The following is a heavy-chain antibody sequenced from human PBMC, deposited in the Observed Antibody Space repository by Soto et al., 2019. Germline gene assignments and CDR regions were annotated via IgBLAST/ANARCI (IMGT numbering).Heavy chain of an antibody. V-gene: IGHV1-18*01. J-gene: IGHJ4*02. CDR2: ISAYNGNT. CDR1: GYTFTSYG. CDR3: ARVGWIVGATKGDY. Sequence: ASVKVSCKASGYTFTSYGISWVRQAPGQGLEWMGWISAYNGNTNYAQKLQGRVTMTTDTSTSTAYMELRSLRPDDAAVYYCARVGWIVGATKGDYWGQGTLVTVSS. D-gene: IGHD1-26*01.